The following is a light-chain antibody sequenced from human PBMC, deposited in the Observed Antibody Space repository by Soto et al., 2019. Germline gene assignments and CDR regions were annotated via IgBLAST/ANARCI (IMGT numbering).Light chain of an antibody. V-gene: IGLV1-51*01. J-gene: IGLJ3*02. CDR3: GTWDTSLSAWV. CDR2: DNI. CDR1: SSNIGNNY. Sequence: QSVLTQPPSVSAAPGQKVTISCSGSSSNIGNNYVSWYQQLPGTAPKLLIFDNIQRPSGIPDRFSGSTSGTSATLGITGLQTGDEADYYCGTWDTSLSAWVFGGGTKVTVL.